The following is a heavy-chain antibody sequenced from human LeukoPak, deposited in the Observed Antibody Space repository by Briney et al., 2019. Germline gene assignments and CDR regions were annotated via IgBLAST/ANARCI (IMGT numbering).Heavy chain of an antibody. CDR2: IYYSGST. CDR3: ARVLYGSGSYADY. J-gene: IGHJ4*02. D-gene: IGHD3-10*01. CDR1: GGSISSGDYY. V-gene: IGHV4-30-4*08. Sequence: TSETLSLTXTVSGGSISSGDYYWSWIRQPPGKGLEWIGYIYYSGSTYYNPSLKSRVTISVDTSKNQFSLKLSSVTAADTAVYYCARVLYGSGSYADYWGQGTLVTVSS.